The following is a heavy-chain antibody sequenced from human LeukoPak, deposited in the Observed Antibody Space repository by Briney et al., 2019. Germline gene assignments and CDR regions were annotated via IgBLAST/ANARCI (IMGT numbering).Heavy chain of an antibody. CDR1: GGSISSSSYY. V-gene: IGHV4-39*01. Sequence: PSETLSLTCTVSGGSISSSSYYWGWIRQPPGEGLEWIGSIYYSGSTYYNPSLKSRVTISVDTSKNQFSLKLSSVTAADTAVYYCARHNTYYYDSSGYPLGWFDPWGQGTLVTVCS. D-gene: IGHD3-22*01. CDR2: IYYSGST. J-gene: IGHJ5*02. CDR3: ARHNTYYYDSSGYPLGWFDP.